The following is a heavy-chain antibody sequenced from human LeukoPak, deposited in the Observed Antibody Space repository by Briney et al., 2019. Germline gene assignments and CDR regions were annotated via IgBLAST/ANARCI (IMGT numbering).Heavy chain of an antibody. D-gene: IGHD4-23*01. V-gene: IGHV4-39*01. CDR1: GGSISSSSYY. CDR3: ARPSVVTAYYFDY. CDR2: IYYSGST. Sequence: PSETLSLTCTVSGGSISSSSYYWGWIRQPPGKGLEWIGSIYYSGSTYYNPSLKSRVTISVDTSKNQFSLKLSSVTAADTAVYYCARPSVVTAYYFDYWGQGTLITVSS. J-gene: IGHJ4*02.